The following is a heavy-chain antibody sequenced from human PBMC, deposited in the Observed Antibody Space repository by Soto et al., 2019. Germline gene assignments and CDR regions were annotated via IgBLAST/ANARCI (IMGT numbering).Heavy chain of an antibody. CDR2: IWYDGSNK. CDR3: ARYCSGGSCYAFDI. D-gene: IGHD2-15*01. V-gene: IGHV3-33*01. CDR1: GFTFSSYG. J-gene: IGHJ3*02. Sequence: QVQLVESGGGVVQPGRSLRLSCAASGFTFSSYGMHWVRQAPGKGLEWVAVIWYDGSNKYYADSVKGRFTISRDNSKNTLYLQMNSLRAEDTAVYYCARYCSGGSCYAFDIWGQGTMVTVSS.